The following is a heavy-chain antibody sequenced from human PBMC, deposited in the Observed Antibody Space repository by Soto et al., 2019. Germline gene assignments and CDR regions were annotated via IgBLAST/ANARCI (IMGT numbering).Heavy chain of an antibody. J-gene: IGHJ4*02. CDR3: ARRPARYGGNSGTSYFDY. CDR2: IIPIFGTA. D-gene: IGHD4-17*01. Sequence: SVKVSCKASGGTFSSYAISWVRQAPGQGLEWMGGIIPIFGTANYAQKFQGRVTITADESTSTAYMELSSLRSEDTAVYYCARRPARYGGNSGTSYFDYWGQGTLVTVSS. V-gene: IGHV1-69*13. CDR1: GGTFSSYA.